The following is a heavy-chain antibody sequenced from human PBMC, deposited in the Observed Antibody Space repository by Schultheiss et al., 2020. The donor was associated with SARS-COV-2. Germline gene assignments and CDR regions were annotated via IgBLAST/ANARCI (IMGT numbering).Heavy chain of an antibody. Sequence: SETLSLTCAVYGGSFSGYYWSWIRQPPGKGLEWIGYIYYSGSTNYNPALKSRVTISVDTSKNQFSLKLSSVTAAATAVYYCARSPFEVFGVVISCFDYWGQGTLVTVSS. CDR2: IYYSGST. J-gene: IGHJ4*02. CDR1: GGSFSGYY. CDR3: ARSPFEVFGVVISCFDY. V-gene: IGHV4-59*01. D-gene: IGHD3-3*01.